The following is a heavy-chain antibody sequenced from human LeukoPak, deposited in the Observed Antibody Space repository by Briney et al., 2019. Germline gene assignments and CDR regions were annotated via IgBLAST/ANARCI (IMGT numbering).Heavy chain of an antibody. Sequence: GGSLRLSCAASAFTFSDHYMTWIRQAPGKGLGWISYISGTGLTIYYADSVKGRFTISRDNADNSLSLQMNSLRAEDTAVYYCARVIADSPHYYYYMDVWGKGTTVTVSS. CDR2: ISGTGLTI. CDR1: AFTFSDHY. D-gene: IGHD6-6*01. J-gene: IGHJ6*03. CDR3: ARVIADSPHYYYYMDV. V-gene: IGHV3-11*04.